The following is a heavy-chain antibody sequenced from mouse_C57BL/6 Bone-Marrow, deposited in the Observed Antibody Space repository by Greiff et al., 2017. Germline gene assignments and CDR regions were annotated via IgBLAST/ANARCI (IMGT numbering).Heavy chain of an antibody. J-gene: IGHJ2*01. D-gene: IGHD1-1*01. Sequence: VKLQQPGAELVKPGASVKLSCKASGYPFTSYWMHWVKQRPGQGLEWIGMFHPNSGSTNYNEKFKSKATLTVDKSYSTAYMQLSSLTSEDSAVYYCARYYGSYFDYWGQGTTLTVSS. CDR1: GYPFTSYW. CDR2: FHPNSGST. V-gene: IGHV1-64*01. CDR3: ARYYGSYFDY.